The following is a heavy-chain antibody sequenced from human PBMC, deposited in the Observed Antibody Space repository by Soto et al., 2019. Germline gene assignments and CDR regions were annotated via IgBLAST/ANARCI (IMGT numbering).Heavy chain of an antibody. CDR2: ISYDGSNK. V-gene: IGHV3-30*18. J-gene: IGHJ6*02. CDR3: AKPSSSSWYYYYYGMGV. Sequence: GGSLRLSCAASGFTFSSYGMHWVRQAPGKGLEWVAVISYDGSNKYYADSVKGRFTISRDNSKNTLYLQMNSLRAEDTAVYYCAKPSSSSWYYYYYGMGVWGQGTTVTVSS. CDR1: GFTFSSYG. D-gene: IGHD6-13*01.